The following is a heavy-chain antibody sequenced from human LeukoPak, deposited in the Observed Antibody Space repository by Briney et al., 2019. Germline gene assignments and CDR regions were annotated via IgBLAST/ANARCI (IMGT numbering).Heavy chain of an antibody. V-gene: IGHV4-4*07. CDR1: GGSISSYY. J-gene: IGHJ3*02. CDR2: IYTSGST. CDR3: ARDNHYYDSSGWSAFDI. Sequence: PSETLSLTCTVSGGSISSYYWSWIRQPAGKGLEWIGRIYTSGSTNYNPSLKSRVTMSVDTSKNQFSLKLSSVTAADTAVYYCARDNHYYDSSGWSAFDIWGQGTMVTVSS. D-gene: IGHD3-22*01.